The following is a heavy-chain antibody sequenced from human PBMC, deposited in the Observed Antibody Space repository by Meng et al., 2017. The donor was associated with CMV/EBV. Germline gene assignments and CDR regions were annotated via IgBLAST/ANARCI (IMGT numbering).Heavy chain of an antibody. CDR1: FTFIPNV. D-gene: IGHD1-26*01. V-gene: IGHV3-30*18. Sequence: FTFIPNVMHWFRQSPGKGLEWVAVISYDGSNKYYADSVKGRFTISRDNPKNTLYLQMNSLRAEDTAVYYCAKVRTKWELLYDAFDIWGQGTMVTVSS. CDR3: AKVRTKWELLYDAFDI. CDR2: ISYDGSNK. J-gene: IGHJ3*02.